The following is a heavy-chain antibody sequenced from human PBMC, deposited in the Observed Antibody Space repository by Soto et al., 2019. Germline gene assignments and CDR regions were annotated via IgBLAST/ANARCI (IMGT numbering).Heavy chain of an antibody. Sequence: GSLRLSCAASEFSFRTYAMSWVRQAPGKGLEWVSSIDGSGAITYYGDSVKGRFTISRDNSKNMLNLQMNSLRAEDTALYYCTRIKDPAGLDHWGQGTLVTVSS. CDR2: IDGSGAIT. J-gene: IGHJ5*02. V-gene: IGHV3-23*01. CDR3: TRIKDPAGLDH. D-gene: IGHD6-13*01. CDR1: EFSFRTYA.